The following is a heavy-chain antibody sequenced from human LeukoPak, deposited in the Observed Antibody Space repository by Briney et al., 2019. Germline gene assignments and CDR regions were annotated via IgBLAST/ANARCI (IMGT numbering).Heavy chain of an antibody. D-gene: IGHD1/OR15-1a*01. Sequence: PGGSLRLSCAASGFSFSIYGMHWVRQAPGKGLEWAASIHYDGSNRYYADSVKGRFTISRDSSKNTVYLQMNSLRAEDTAVYYCARARSKTTDAFDIWGQGTMVTVSS. CDR1: GFSFSIYG. CDR3: ARARSKTTDAFDI. J-gene: IGHJ3*02. V-gene: IGHV3-30*02. CDR2: IHYDGSNR.